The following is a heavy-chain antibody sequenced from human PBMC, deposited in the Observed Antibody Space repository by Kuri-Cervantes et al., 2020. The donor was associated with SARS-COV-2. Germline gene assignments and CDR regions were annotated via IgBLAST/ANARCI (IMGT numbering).Heavy chain of an antibody. CDR3: AKEGDILTPYFDY. CDR1: GESFSGYY. D-gene: IGHD3-9*01. CDR2: VNHRGST. Sequence: SETLSLTCAFYGESFSGYYWNWIRQSPGKGLEWIGEVNHRGSTNYNPSLKSRVTISIDTSKNQFSLKLSSVTAADTAVCYCAKEGDILTPYFDYWGQGTLVTVSS. J-gene: IGHJ4*02. V-gene: IGHV4-34*01.